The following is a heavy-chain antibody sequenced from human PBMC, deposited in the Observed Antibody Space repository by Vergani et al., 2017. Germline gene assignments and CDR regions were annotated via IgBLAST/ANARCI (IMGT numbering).Heavy chain of an antibody. CDR2: IYYSGSN. CDR3: AGETYYYDRSGLGSFDY. Sequence: QLQLQESGPGLVKPSETLSLTCTVSGGPISSSSYYWGWIRQPPGKGLEWIGSIYYSGSNYYNPSLRSRVTISVDKSKNQFSLNLSSVTAADTAVYYCAGETYYYDRSGLGSFDYWGQGTLVTVSS. J-gene: IGHJ4*02. D-gene: IGHD3-22*01. V-gene: IGHV4-39*07. CDR1: GGPISSSSYY.